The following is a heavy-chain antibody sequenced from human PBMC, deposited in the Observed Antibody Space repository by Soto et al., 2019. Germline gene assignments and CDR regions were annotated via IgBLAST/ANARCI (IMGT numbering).Heavy chain of an antibody. J-gene: IGHJ4*02. CDR3: ARGHLYYDFWSGYQTRLYYFDY. D-gene: IGHD3-3*01. CDR1: GYTFTSYG. Sequence: ASVKVSCKASGYTFTSYGISWGRQAPGQGLEWMGWISAYNGNTNYAQKLQGRVTMTTDTSTSTAYMELRSLRSDDTAVYYCARGHLYYDFWSGYQTRLYYFDYWGQGTLVTVPS. CDR2: ISAYNGNT. V-gene: IGHV1-18*01.